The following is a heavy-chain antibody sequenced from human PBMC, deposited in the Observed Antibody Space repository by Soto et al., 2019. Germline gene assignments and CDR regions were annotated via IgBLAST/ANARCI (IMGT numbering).Heavy chain of an antibody. J-gene: IGHJ4*02. Sequence: QVQLQESGPGLVKPSQTLSLTCTVSGGSISSGDYYWSWIRQPPGKGLEWIGYIYYSGRTYYNPSLYSRVTISVDTSKNQFSLKLSSVTAADTAVYYCARDPSGVGGLDYWGQGTLVTVSS. CDR1: GGSISSGDYY. V-gene: IGHV4-30-4*01. D-gene: IGHD3-10*01. CDR3: ARDPSGVGGLDY. CDR2: IYYSGRT.